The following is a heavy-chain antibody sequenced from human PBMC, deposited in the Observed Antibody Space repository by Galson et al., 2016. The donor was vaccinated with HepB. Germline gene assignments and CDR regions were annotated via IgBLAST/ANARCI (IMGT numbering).Heavy chain of an antibody. CDR1: GGSISSNH. Sequence: SETLSLTCTVSGGSISSNHWSWIRQSPGKGLEWIGYIYYTGSTSYNPSLKSRVTISVATSENQFCLELSSVTAADTAVYYCARVLGQWELLFDYWGQGTLVTVSS. CDR3: ARVLGQWELLFDY. D-gene: IGHD1-26*01. V-gene: IGHV4-59*01. CDR2: IYYTGST. J-gene: IGHJ4*02.